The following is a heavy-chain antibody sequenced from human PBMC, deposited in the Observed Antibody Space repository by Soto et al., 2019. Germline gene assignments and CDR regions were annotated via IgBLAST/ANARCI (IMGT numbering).Heavy chain of an antibody. J-gene: IGHJ6*02. V-gene: IGHV4-39*01. D-gene: IGHD3-10*02. Sequence: SETLSLTCTVSGGSISSSSYYWGWIRQPPGKGLEWIGSIYYSGSTYYNPSLKSRVTISVDTSKNQFSLKLSSVTAADTAVYYCARLTMFLLPGKNYYYYYGMDVWGQGTTVTVSS. CDR3: ARLTMFLLPGKNYYYYYGMDV. CDR1: GGSISSSSYY. CDR2: IYYSGST.